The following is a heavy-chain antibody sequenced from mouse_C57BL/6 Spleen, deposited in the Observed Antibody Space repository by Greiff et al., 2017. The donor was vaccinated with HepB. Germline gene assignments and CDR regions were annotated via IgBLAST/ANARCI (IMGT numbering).Heavy chain of an antibody. Sequence: VQLQQSGAELARPGASVKLSCKASGYTFTSYGISWVKQRTGQGLEWIGEIYPRSGNTYYNEKFKGKATLTADKSSSTAYMELRSLTSEDSAVDFCARPSTVVATGDYWGQGTTLTVSS. CDR3: ARPSTVVATGDY. D-gene: IGHD1-1*01. J-gene: IGHJ2*01. V-gene: IGHV1-81*01. CDR2: IYPRSGNT. CDR1: GYTFTSYG.